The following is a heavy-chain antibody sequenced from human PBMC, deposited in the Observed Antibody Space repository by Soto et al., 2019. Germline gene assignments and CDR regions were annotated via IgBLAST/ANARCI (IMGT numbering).Heavy chain of an antibody. V-gene: IGHV3-74*01. CDR1: GLTLSRYW. CDR3: LAGETNYFDF. CDR2: INSDGGTT. J-gene: IGHJ4*02. Sequence: EVQLVESGGGLVQPGGSLRLSCAGSGLTLSRYWMHWVRQGPGKGLVWVSRINSDGGTTTYADSVKGRFTISRDNAKNTMHLQMNSLRAEDTAVYYCLAGETNYFDFWGQGTLVTVSS. D-gene: IGHD3-10*01.